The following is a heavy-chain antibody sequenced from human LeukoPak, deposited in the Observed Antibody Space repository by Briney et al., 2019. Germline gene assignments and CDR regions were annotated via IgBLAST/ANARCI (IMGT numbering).Heavy chain of an antibody. J-gene: IGHJ4*02. CDR2: IWYDGSNK. Sequence: GRSLRLSCAAPGFTFSSYGMHWVRQAPGKGLEWAAVIWYDGSNKYYADSVKGRFTISRDNSKNTLYLQMNSLRAEDTAVYYCARDSVHYYDSSGIDYWGQGTLVTVSS. CDR3: ARDSVHYYDSSGIDY. D-gene: IGHD3-22*01. V-gene: IGHV3-33*01. CDR1: GFTFSSYG.